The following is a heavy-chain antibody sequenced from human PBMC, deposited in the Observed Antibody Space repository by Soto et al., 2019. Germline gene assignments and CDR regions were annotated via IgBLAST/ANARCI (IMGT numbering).Heavy chain of an antibody. Sequence: GGSLRLSCAASGFTFSSYWMSWVRQAPGKGLEWVANIKQDGSEKYYVDSVKGRFTISRDNAKNSLYLQMNSLRAEDTAVYYCARVRKRVLRYFDWLSYYYYMEVWGKGTTVTVSS. CDR2: IKQDGSEK. CDR1: GFTFSSYW. D-gene: IGHD3-9*01. J-gene: IGHJ6*03. V-gene: IGHV3-7*01. CDR3: ARVRKRVLRYFDWLSYYYYMEV.